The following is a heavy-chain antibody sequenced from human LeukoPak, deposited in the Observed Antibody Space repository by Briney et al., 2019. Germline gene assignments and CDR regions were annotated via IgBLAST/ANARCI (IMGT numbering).Heavy chain of an antibody. CDR2: IYWDDDK. D-gene: IGHD2-2*01. CDR3: AHTVVLSGGFDY. CDR1: GFSLSTSGVN. Sequence: SGPTLVNPTQTLTLTCTFTGFSLSTSGVNVLCIRQPPGKALEWLALIYWDDDKRYSPSLKSRLPITKDTSKNQVVLTMSNMDPVDTATYYCAHTVVLSGGFDYWGQGTLVTVCS. J-gene: IGHJ4*02. V-gene: IGHV2-5*02.